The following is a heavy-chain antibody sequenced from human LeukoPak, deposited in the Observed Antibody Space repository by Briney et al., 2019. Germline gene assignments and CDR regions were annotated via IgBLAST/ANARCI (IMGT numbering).Heavy chain of an antibody. CDR3: AKEIGSIGLPAFDY. CDR1: GFTVSSNY. J-gene: IGHJ4*02. D-gene: IGHD2-15*01. CDR2: ISGSGGST. Sequence: GGSLRLSCAASGFTVSSNYMSWVRQAPGKGLEWVSAISGSGGSTYYADSVKGRFTISRDNSKNMVFLQMNSLGAADTAIYYCAKEIGSIGLPAFDYWGQGTLVTVSS. V-gene: IGHV3-23*01.